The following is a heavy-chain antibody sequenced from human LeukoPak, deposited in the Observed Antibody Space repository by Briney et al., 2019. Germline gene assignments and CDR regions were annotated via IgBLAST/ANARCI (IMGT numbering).Heavy chain of an antibody. J-gene: IGHJ4*02. CDR1: GYTFMSYG. CDR2: ISANNGNT. Sequence: WASVKVSCKASGYTFMSYGISWVRQAPGQGLEWMGWISANNGNTNYAQNLQGRVTMTTDTSTSTAYMELRSLRSDDTAVYYCARGGSGWSQFDYWGQGTLVTVSS. CDR3: ARGGSGWSQFDY. D-gene: IGHD6-19*01. V-gene: IGHV1-18*01.